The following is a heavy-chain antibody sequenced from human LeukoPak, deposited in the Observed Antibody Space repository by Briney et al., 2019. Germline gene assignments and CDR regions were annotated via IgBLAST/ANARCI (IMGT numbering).Heavy chain of an antibody. CDR1: GFTFSSYA. J-gene: IGHJ6*02. CDR3: AKSPVPYCSGGSCYGMDV. CDR2: ISGSGGST. V-gene: IGHV3-23*01. D-gene: IGHD2-15*01. Sequence: GGSLRLSCAASGFTFSSYAMSWVRQAPGKGLEWVSVISGSGGSTYYADSVKGRFTISGDNSKNTLYLQMNSLRVEDTAGYYCAKSPVPYCSGGSCYGMDVWGQGTTVTVSS.